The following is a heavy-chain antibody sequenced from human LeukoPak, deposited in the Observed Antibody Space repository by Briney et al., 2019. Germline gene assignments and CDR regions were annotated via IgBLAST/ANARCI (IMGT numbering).Heavy chain of an antibody. J-gene: IGHJ4*02. V-gene: IGHV4-39*01. CDR2: IYYSGST. CDR3: ARVVAATAGFDY. D-gene: IGHD2-15*01. Sequence: SETLSLTCTVSGGSISSSSYYWCWIRQPPGKGLEWIGSIYYSGSTYYNPSLKSRVTISVDTSKNQFSLKLSSVTAADTAVYYCARVVAATAGFDYWGQGTLVTVSS. CDR1: GGSISSSSYY.